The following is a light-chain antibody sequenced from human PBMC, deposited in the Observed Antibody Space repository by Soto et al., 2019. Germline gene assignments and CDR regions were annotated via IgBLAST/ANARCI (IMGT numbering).Light chain of an antibody. Sequence: EVVMTQSPDTLSLSPGERATLSCRASQSVSSSLAWYQQKTGQAPRLLIYGASTRATGVPARFSGGGSGTEFSLTISSLQSEDVAAYYCWQFHNWPSWTFGQGTRVEIK. J-gene: IGKJ1*01. V-gene: IGKV3-15*01. CDR2: GAS. CDR3: WQFHNWPSWT. CDR1: QSVSSS.